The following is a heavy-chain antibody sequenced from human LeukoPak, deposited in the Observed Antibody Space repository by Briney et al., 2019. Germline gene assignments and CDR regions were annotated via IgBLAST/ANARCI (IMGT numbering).Heavy chain of an antibody. CDR3: ASPRAERSTWYAVDY. CDR1: GGSISRSNW. D-gene: IGHD6-13*01. Sequence: PSETLSLTCAVSGGSISRSNWWSWVRQSPGQGLEWIGEIYDNGSTNYNPSLKSRVTISVDKSKNQFSLRLSSVTAADTAIYYCASPRAERSTWYAVDYWGQGTLVTVSA. V-gene: IGHV4-4*02. CDR2: IYDNGST. J-gene: IGHJ4*02.